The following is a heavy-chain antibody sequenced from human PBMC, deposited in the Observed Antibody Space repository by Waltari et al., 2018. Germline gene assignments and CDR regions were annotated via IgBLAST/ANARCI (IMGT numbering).Heavy chain of an antibody. CDR1: GFTFSSYA. Sequence: EVQLGESGGGLVQPGGSLRLSCAASGFTFSSYAMSWVRQAPGTGLEWASAISGSGGITYSADAATGRFTISRDNSKNTLYLPMNSLRAEDTAVYYCAKDIHDSCGQGTLVTVSS. CDR3: AKDIHDS. CDR2: ISGSGGIT. V-gene: IGHV3-23*04. J-gene: IGHJ4*02.